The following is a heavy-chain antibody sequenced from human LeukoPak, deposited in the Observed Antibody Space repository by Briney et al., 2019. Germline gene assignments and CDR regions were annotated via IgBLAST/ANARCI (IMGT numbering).Heavy chain of an antibody. CDR2: INHSGST. V-gene: IGHV4-34*01. CDR1: GGSFSGYY. D-gene: IGHD3-9*01. Sequence: RATETLSLTCAVYGGSFSGYYWSWIRQPPGKVLEWIGEINHSGSTNYNPSLKSRVSISVDTSKNRFSLNLRSVIAADTAVYYCARVPGVYYDTLTGYGSGWFDPWGQGTLVTVPS. CDR3: ARVPGVYYDTLTGYGSGWFDP. J-gene: IGHJ5*02.